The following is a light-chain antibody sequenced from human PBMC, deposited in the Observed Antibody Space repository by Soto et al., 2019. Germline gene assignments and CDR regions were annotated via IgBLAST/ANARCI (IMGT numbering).Light chain of an antibody. Sequence: DIQMTQSPSTLSASVVDGVTITCRASQRISTWLAWYQQKPWKAPKLLISDASSLETGVPSRFSGSGSGTEFTLTINSLQPDDFATYYCQQYKSYWTFGQGTKVDIK. CDR1: QRISTW. V-gene: IGKV1-5*01. J-gene: IGKJ1*01. CDR3: QQYKSYWT. CDR2: DAS.